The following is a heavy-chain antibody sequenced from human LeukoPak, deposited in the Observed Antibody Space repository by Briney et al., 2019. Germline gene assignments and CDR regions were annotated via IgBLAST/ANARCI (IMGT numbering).Heavy chain of an antibody. CDR1: GFTFSSYA. D-gene: IGHD4-11*01. CDR3: AKDSTVTTNHYNHAMDD. J-gene: IGHJ6*02. V-gene: IGHV3-23*01. Sequence: GGSLRLSSAASGFTFSSYAMSWVRQAPGRGLEWVSPISGSGGSTYYADSVKGRFTISRDNSKNTLYLQMNSLRAEDTAVYSCAKDSTVTTNHYNHAMDDWGQGTTVTVSS. CDR2: ISGSGGST.